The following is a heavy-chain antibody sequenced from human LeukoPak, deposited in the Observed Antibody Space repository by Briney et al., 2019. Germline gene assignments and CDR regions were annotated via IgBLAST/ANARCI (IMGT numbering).Heavy chain of an antibody. CDR2: MNPNSGNT. CDR1: GYTFTSYD. J-gene: IGHJ4*02. D-gene: IGHD3-3*01. CDR3: ARGFRDFWSGYLYYFDY. Sequence: GASVKVSCKASGYTFTSYDINWVRQATGQGLDWMGWMNPNSGNTGYAQKFQGRVTITRNTSISTAYMELSSLRSEDTAVYYCARGFRDFWSGYLYYFDYWGQGTLVTVSS. V-gene: IGHV1-8*03.